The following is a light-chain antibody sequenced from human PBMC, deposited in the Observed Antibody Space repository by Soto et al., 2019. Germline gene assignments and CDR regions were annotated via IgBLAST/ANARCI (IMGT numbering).Light chain of an antibody. Sequence: AIQLTQCPSSLSASVGDRVSVTCLASQGIGSALAWYQLKPGAAPALLIYDASTLESGVPSRFSGSRSGEDLTLTISSLQPEDFATYYSQNFRSSEISFGAGTKVDIX. CDR2: DAS. CDR3: QNFRSSEIS. CDR1: QGIGSA. J-gene: IGKJ4*01. V-gene: IGKV1-13*02.